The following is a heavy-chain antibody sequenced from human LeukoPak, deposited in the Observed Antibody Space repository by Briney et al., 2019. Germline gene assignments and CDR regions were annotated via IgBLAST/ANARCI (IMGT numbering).Heavy chain of an antibody. CDR2: ISNDGTNK. D-gene: IGHD6-13*01. CDR3: AKAMGSISWAFDS. CDR1: GVIFNTYV. Sequence: PGGSLRLSCAASGVIFNTYVMHWVRQAPGKGLEWLAVISNDGTNKNYVDSVKGRFTISRDSSKNTLYLQMNSLRSDDTAVYYCAKAMGSISWAFDSWGQGTLVTVSS. V-gene: IGHV3-30*18. J-gene: IGHJ4*02.